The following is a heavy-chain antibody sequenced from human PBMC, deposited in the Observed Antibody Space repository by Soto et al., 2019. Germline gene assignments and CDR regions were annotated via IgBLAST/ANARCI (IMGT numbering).Heavy chain of an antibody. CDR3: ARHSGYDLDYFDY. J-gene: IGHJ4*02. CDR1: GGSISSSSYY. Sequence: SETLSLTCPVSGGSISSSSYYWGWIRQPPGKGLEWIGSIYYSGSTYYNPSLKSRVTISVDTSKNQFSLKLSSVTAADTAVYYCARHSGYDLDYFDYWGQGTLVTVSS. D-gene: IGHD5-12*01. CDR2: IYYSGST. V-gene: IGHV4-39*01.